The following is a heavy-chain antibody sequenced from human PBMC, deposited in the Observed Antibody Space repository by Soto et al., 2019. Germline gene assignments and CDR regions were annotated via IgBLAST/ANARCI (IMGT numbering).Heavy chain of an antibody. CDR3: AKQLRGSGWYPLDS. Sequence: GGSLRLSCVASEFTFSSYEMNWVRQAPGKGLEWLAVSSFDGTQQFYGDSVKGRFTVSRDNSNNTLYLEMNSLRAEDTAVYYCAKQLRGSGWYPLDSWGQGTPVTVSS. CDR1: EFTFSSYE. J-gene: IGHJ4*02. D-gene: IGHD6-19*01. V-gene: IGHV3-30*18. CDR2: SSFDGTQQ.